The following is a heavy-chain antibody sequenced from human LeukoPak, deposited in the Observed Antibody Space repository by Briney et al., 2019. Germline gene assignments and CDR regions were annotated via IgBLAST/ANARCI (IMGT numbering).Heavy chain of an antibody. CDR3: ARDRYTLAVAGHFDY. CDR2: IIPIFGTA. Sequence: SVKVSCKASGGTFSSYAISWVRQAPGQGLEWMGGIIPIFGTANYAQKFRGRVTITADESTSTAYMELSSLRSEDTAVYYCARDRYTLAVAGHFDYWGQGTLVTVSS. D-gene: IGHD6-19*01. V-gene: IGHV1-69*13. CDR1: GGTFSSYA. J-gene: IGHJ4*02.